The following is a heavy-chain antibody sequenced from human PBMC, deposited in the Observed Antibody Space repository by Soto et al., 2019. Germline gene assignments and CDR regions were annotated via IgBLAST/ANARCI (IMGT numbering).Heavy chain of an antibody. CDR2: ISAESTHI. Sequence: EVQLVESGGGLVTPGGSLRLSCAASGFTFSRFALTWVRQAPGKGLEWVSSISAESTHIYYADSVKGRFTISRDNAENSLYLHMNTLRADDTAVYYCARVASVISLDSWGQGTRVTVSS. CDR1: GFTFSRFA. D-gene: IGHD2-21*01. V-gene: IGHV3-21*02. CDR3: ARVASVISLDS. J-gene: IGHJ4*02.